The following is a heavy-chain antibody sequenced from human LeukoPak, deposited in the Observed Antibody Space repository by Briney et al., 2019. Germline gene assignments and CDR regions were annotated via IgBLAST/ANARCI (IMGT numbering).Heavy chain of an antibody. V-gene: IGHV3-30*02. CDR2: IRYDAITQ. J-gene: IGHJ1*01. CDR3: ATSIVGFSYDEHFQH. Sequence: GGSLRLSCAASGFTFSNYGMHWVRQAPGKGLKWVAFIRYDAITQYYADSVKGRFTISRDNSKNTLYLQMNSLRAEDTAVYYCATSIVGFSYDEHFQHWGQGTLVTVSS. CDR1: GFTFSNYG. D-gene: IGHD1-26*01.